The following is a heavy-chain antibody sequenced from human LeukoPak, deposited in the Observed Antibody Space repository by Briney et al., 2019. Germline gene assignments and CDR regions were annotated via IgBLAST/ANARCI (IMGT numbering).Heavy chain of an antibody. J-gene: IGHJ4*02. Sequence: GGSLRLSCAASGFTFSTYAMNWVRQAPGKGLEWVSGISGSGGTTYYADSVKGRFTISRDNSKNTLSLHMNSLRAEDTAVYYCAKENRWQWGQGTLVTVSP. D-gene: IGHD5-24*01. CDR3: AKENRWQ. CDR2: ISGSGGTT. CDR1: GFTFSTYA. V-gene: IGHV3-23*01.